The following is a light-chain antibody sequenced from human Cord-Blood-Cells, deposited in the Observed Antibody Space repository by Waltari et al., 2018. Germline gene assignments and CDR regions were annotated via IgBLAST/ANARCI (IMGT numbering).Light chain of an antibody. Sequence: QSALTQPASVSGSPGQSITISCTGTSSDVGSYNLVSWYHQHPGKAPKLMIYAGSKRPSWVSNRFSGSKSGNTASLTISGLQAEDEAEYYCCSYAGSSTLVFGGGTKLTVL. V-gene: IGLV2-23*01. CDR3: CSYAGSSTLV. CDR1: SSDVGSYNL. J-gene: IGLJ3*02. CDR2: AGS.